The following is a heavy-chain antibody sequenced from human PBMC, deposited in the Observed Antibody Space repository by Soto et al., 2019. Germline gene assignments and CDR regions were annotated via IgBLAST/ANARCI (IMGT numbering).Heavy chain of an antibody. CDR1: GYSISSGYY. CDR2: IYHSGST. CDR3: ARHLEWLGGDP. V-gene: IGHV4-38-2*01. J-gene: IGHJ5*02. D-gene: IGHD6-19*01. Sequence: LSLTCVVSGYSISSGYYWDWIRQPPGKGLEWIGSIYHSGSTYYNPSLRSRVTILIDTSKNQFSLTLTSVTAADTAVYFCARHLEWLGGDPWGQGTLVTVSS.